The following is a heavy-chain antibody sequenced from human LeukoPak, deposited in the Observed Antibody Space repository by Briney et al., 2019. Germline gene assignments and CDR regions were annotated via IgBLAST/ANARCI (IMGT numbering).Heavy chain of an antibody. CDR2: INHSGST. CDR3: ARSGYYYMDV. V-gene: IGHV4-34*01. Sequence: GSLRLSCAASGFTFSSYAMSWVRQAPGKGLEWIGEINHSGSTNYNPSLKSRVTISVDTSKNQFSLKLSSVTAADTAVYYCARSGYYYMDVWGKGTTVTVSS. J-gene: IGHJ6*03. CDR1: GFTFSSYA.